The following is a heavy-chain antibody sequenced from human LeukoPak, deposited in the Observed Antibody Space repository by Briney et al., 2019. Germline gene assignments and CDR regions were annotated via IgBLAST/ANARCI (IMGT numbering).Heavy chain of an antibody. Sequence: ASVKVSCKASGYTFTSYDINWVRQAPGQGLEWMGWINPNSGGTNYAQKFQGRVTMTRDTSISTAYMELSRLRSDDTAVYYCARDRIAAAGIIWFDPWGQGTLVTVSS. J-gene: IGHJ5*02. D-gene: IGHD6-13*01. CDR1: GYTFTSYD. CDR2: INPNSGGT. V-gene: IGHV1-2*02. CDR3: ARDRIAAAGIIWFDP.